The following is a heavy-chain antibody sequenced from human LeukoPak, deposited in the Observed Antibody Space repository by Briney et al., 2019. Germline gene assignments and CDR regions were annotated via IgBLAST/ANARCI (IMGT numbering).Heavy chain of an antibody. J-gene: IGHJ6*03. Sequence: PGGSLRLSCAASGFTFSSYWMSWVRQAPGEGLEWVANIKQDGSEKYYVDSVKGRFTISRDNAKNSLYLQMNSLRAEDTAVYYCARDRRYDFWSGIYYYYMDVWGKGTTVTVSS. CDR3: ARDRRYDFWSGIYYYYMDV. CDR1: GFTFSSYW. V-gene: IGHV3-7*01. CDR2: IKQDGSEK. D-gene: IGHD3-3*01.